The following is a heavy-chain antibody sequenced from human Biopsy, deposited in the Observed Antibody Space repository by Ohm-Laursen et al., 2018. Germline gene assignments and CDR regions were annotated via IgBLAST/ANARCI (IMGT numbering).Heavy chain of an antibody. CDR1: GFTFNNYG. Sequence: SLRLSCAASGFTFNNYGMQWVRQVPGKGLAWVSRINTDGTTTTHADSVRGRFTISRDNAKNTLYLQMTSLRAEDTAFYYCARDDTSGGVAFDIWGRGTMVTVSS. CDR3: ARDDTSGGVAFDI. V-gene: IGHV3-74*01. J-gene: IGHJ3*02. D-gene: IGHD3-22*01. CDR2: INTDGTTT.